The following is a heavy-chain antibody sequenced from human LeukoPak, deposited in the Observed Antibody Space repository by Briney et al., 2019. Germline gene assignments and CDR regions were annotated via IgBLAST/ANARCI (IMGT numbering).Heavy chain of an antibody. V-gene: IGHV3-23*01. CDR1: GFTVSSDY. CDR2: ISDSDGYT. CDR3: AKRNKGGYSYGPIDY. Sequence: GGSLRLSCAASGFTVSSDYMSWVRQAPGKGLEWVSAISDSDGYTYYADSVKGRFTISRDNSKNTLYLQMNNLRVEDTAVYYCAKRNKGGYSYGPIDYWGQGTLVTVSS. J-gene: IGHJ4*02. D-gene: IGHD5-18*01.